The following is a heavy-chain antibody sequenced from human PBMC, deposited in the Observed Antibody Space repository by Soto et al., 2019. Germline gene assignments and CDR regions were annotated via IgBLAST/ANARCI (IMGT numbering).Heavy chain of an antibody. CDR2: IWYDGSNK. V-gene: IGHV3-33*01. CDR3: AREVGYYDILTGYRDYYYYGMDV. Sequence: LSLSCAASGFTFSSYGMHWVRQAPGKGLEWVAVIWYDGSNKYYADSVKGRFTISRDNSKNTLYLQMNSLRAEDTAVYYCAREVGYYDILTGYRDYYYYGMDVWGQGTTVTVSS. D-gene: IGHD3-9*01. J-gene: IGHJ6*02. CDR1: GFTFSSYG.